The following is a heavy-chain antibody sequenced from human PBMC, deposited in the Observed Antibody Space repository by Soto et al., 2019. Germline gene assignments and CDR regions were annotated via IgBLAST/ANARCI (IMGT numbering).Heavy chain of an antibody. CDR2: FFIGGNT. CDR1: GGSISSSTYY. Sequence: SETLSLTCTVSGGSISSSTYYWGWMRQPPGKGLEWIASFFIGGNTYYNPSLKSRVTISVDTSKNQFSLKLSSVTAADMAVYYCARYKSNYYYGMDVWGQGTTVTVSS. CDR3: ARYKSNYYYGMDV. J-gene: IGHJ6*02. V-gene: IGHV4-39*07. D-gene: IGHD1-20*01.